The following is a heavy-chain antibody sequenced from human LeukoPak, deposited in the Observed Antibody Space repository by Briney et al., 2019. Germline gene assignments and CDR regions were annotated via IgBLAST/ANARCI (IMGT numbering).Heavy chain of an antibody. CDR1: GGSISSGDYY. CDR3: ARDHYYVGNAGWCFDL. CDR2: IYYSGST. Sequence: SETLSLTCTVSGGSISSGDYYWSWIRQPPGKGLEWIGYIYYSGSTYYNPSLKSRVTISVDTSKNQFSLKLNSVTAADTAVYYCARDHYYVGNAGWCFDLWGRGTLVTVSS. J-gene: IGHJ2*01. D-gene: IGHD4-23*01. V-gene: IGHV4-30-4*01.